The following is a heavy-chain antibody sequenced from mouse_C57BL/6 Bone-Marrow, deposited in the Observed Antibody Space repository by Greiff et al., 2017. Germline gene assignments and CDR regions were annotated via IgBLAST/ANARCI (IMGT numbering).Heavy chain of an antibody. Sequence: VKLQQPGAELVKPGASVKLSCKASGYTFTSYWMHWVKQRPGQGLEWIGMIHPNSGSTNYNEKFKSKATLTVDKSSSTAYMQLSSLTSEDSAVYYCARRVLRGFAYWGQGTLVTVSA. J-gene: IGHJ3*01. CDR2: IHPNSGST. CDR1: GYTFTSYW. D-gene: IGHD1-1*01. V-gene: IGHV1-64*01. CDR3: ARRVLRGFAY.